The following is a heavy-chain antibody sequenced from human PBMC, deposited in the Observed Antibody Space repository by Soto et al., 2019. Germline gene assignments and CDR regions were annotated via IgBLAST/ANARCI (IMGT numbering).Heavy chain of an antibody. D-gene: IGHD6-6*01. CDR1: TDTFSTYG. CDR2: ISGYNGDT. J-gene: IGHJ4*02. Sequence: ASVKVSCKAYTDTFSTYGVSWVRQAPGQGLEWMGWISGYNGDTNYAQRIQDRVTMTTDTSTSTAQMELRSLRSDDTAVYYCTLHLSRVPYYFDHWGQGTLVTVSS. V-gene: IGHV1-18*01. CDR3: TLHLSRVPYYFDH.